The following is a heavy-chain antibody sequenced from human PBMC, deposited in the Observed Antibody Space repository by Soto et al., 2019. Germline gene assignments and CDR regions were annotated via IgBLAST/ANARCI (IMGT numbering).Heavy chain of an antibody. CDR1: GGSFSGYY. Sequence: PSETLSLTCAVYGGSFSGYYWSWIRQPPGKGLEWIGEINHSGSTNYNPSLKSRVTISVDTSKNQFSLKLSSVTAADTAVYYCARLGYSSSWKLLSSYYYGMDVWGQGTTVTVSS. CDR3: ARLGYSSSWKLLSSYYYGMDV. D-gene: IGHD6-13*01. V-gene: IGHV4-34*01. CDR2: INHSGST. J-gene: IGHJ6*02.